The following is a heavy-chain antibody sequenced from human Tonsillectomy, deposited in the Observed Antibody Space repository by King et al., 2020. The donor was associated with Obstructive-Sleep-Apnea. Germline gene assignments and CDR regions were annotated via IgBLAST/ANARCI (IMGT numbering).Heavy chain of an antibody. CDR2: IKGKTDGGTA. CDR3: TTDRGIPSAPLFDS. J-gene: IGHJ4*02. Sequence: VQLVESGGGLVKPGGSLRLSCATSGFAFNNAWVSWVRQAPGKGLEWVVHIKGKTDGGTADYAAPVKGRFTISNDDSKNMLYLQMNSLKTEDSAVYYCTTDRGIPSAPLFDSWGQGTLVTVSS. V-gene: IGHV3-15*01. CDR1: GFAFNNAW.